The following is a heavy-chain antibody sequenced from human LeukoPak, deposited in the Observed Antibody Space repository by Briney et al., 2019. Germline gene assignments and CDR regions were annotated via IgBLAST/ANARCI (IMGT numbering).Heavy chain of an antibody. Sequence: SGGSLRLSCAASGFTFSSYEMNWVRQAPGKGLEWVSYVSSSGSSIYYADSVKGRFTISRDNAKNSLYLQMNSLRAEDTAVYYCARGGLYYYGSGNPAPRGQGTLVTVSS. CDR1: GFTFSSYE. V-gene: IGHV3-48*03. CDR2: VSSSGSSI. D-gene: IGHD3-10*01. CDR3: ARGGLYYYGSGNPAP. J-gene: IGHJ5*02.